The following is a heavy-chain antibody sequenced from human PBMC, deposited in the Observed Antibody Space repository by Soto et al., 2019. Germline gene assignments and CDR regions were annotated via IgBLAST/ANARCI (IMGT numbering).Heavy chain of an antibody. CDR1: SGSISSSNW. Sequence: PSETLSLTCAVSSGSISSSNWWSWVRQPPGKGLEWNGEIFHSGSTNYNPSLKSRVTISVDKSKNQFSLKLSSVTAADTAVYYCAREGSYYYGSRNMDVWGKGTTVTVSS. CDR2: IFHSGST. V-gene: IGHV4-4*02. J-gene: IGHJ6*03. CDR3: AREGSYYYGSRNMDV. D-gene: IGHD3-10*01.